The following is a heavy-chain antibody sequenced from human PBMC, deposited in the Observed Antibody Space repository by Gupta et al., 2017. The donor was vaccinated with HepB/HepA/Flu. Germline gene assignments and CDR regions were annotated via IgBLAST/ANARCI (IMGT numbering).Heavy chain of an antibody. J-gene: IGHJ3*01. CDR1: GFIFRNYA. D-gene: IGHD6-19*01. CDR3: VKTRTESALAALDAFDV. CDR2: ISGSGEST. Sequence: VQLLESGGGLVQPGGSLRLPCAASGFIFRNYAMTWVRQAPGKGLEWVSGISGSGESTYYAVSVKGRFTISRDSSENMLYLQMNSLRAEDTALYYCVKTRTESALAALDAFDVWGQGTMVTVSS. V-gene: IGHV3-23*01.